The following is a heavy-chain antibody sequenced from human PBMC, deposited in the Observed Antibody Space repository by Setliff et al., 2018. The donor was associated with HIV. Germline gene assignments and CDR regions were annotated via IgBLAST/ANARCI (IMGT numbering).Heavy chain of an antibody. Sequence: GGSLRLSCAASGFTFSSYSMNWVRQAPGKGLEWVSSISNSTSYIYYGDSVKGRFTISGDNAKNSLYLQMNSLRAEDTAVYYCVGPDYEDPQGGQWGQGTLVTVSS. D-gene: IGHD4-17*01. CDR3: VGPDYEDPQGGQ. J-gene: IGHJ1*01. V-gene: IGHV3-21*04. CDR2: ISNSTSYI. CDR1: GFTFSSYS.